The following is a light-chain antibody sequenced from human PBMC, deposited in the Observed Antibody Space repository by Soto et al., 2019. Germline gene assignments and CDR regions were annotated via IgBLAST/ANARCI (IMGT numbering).Light chain of an antibody. CDR1: QIIVNW. V-gene: IGKV1-5*03. Sequence: DIQMTQSPSTLSASVGDRVTITCRASQIIVNWLAWYQQKPGKAPKLLIYKASNLENGVPSRFSGSGSGTEFTLTITSLQPDDFATYYCQQHNDFPLTFGGGTKVEIK. J-gene: IGKJ4*01. CDR2: KAS. CDR3: QQHNDFPLT.